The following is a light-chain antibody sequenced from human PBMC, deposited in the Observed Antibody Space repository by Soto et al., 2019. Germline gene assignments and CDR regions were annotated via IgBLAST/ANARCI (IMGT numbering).Light chain of an antibody. CDR2: DAS. CDR3: QQYTSYSRA. CDR1: QSISSW. V-gene: IGKV1-5*01. J-gene: IGKJ1*01. Sequence: DIQMTQSPSTLSASVVDRGTITCRASQSISSWLAWYQQKPGKAPTLLSYDASSLESGVPSRFGGSGSGTEFTLTISSLQPDEFATYYCQQYTSYSRAVGPGTKGEIK.